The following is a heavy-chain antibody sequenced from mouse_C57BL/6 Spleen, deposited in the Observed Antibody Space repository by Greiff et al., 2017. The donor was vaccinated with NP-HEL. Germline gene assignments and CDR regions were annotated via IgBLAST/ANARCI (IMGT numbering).Heavy chain of an antibody. J-gene: IGHJ4*01. CDR1: GYTFTDHT. D-gene: IGHD1-1*01. CDR3: AKEDPYGSSYAMDY. CDR2: IYPRDGST. Sequence: VQLQQSDAELVKPGASVKISCKVSGYTFTDHTIHWMKQRPEQGLEWIGYIYPRDGSTKYNEKFKGKATLTADKSSSTDYMKLNSLTSEDSAVYFCAKEDPYGSSYAMDYWGQGTSVTVSS. V-gene: IGHV1-78*01.